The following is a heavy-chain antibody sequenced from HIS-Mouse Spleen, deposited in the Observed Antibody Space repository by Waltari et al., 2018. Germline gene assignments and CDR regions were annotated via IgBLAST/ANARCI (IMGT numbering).Heavy chain of an antibody. J-gene: IGHJ4*02. CDR3: AKASIGWLYY. CDR1: VVTGRWEC. V-gene: IGHV3-30*18. Sequence: GQLVESGGGVVQAGKSLRHSCAGGVVTGRWECMQGVRQAPGKGLEWVDVLSYDGSNKYYADSVKVRFTISRDNSQNTLYLQMNSLSAEDTAVYYCAKASIGWLYYWGQGTLVTVSS. D-gene: IGHD6-19*01. CDR2: LSYDGSNK.